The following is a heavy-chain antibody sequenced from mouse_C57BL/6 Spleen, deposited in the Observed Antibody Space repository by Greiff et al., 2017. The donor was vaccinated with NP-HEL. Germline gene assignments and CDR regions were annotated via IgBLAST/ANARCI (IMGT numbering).Heavy chain of an antibody. Sequence: VQLQQSGAELARPGASVKMSCKASGYTFTSYTMHWVKQRPGQGLEWIGYINPSSGYTKYNQKFKDKATLTADKSSSTAYMQLSSLTSEDSAVYYCARFQITTVVAPLDYWGQGTTLTVSS. CDR1: GYTFTSYT. J-gene: IGHJ2*01. V-gene: IGHV1-4*01. CDR2: INPSSGYT. D-gene: IGHD1-1*01. CDR3: ARFQITTVVAPLDY.